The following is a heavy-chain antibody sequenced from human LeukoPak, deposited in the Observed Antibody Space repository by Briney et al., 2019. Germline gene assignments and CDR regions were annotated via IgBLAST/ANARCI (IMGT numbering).Heavy chain of an antibody. CDR3: ARGFYDSSGYSHDAFDA. CDR1: GYTFTSYTSYD. J-gene: IGHJ3*01. V-gene: IGHV1-8*01. CDR2: MNPTGGKT. Sequence: ASVKVSCKASGYTFTSYTSYDINWVRQASGQGLEWMGWMNPTGGKTGYAQMFQGRVTMTWDTSLNTVYMELSGLTSEDTAVYYCARGFYDSSGYSHDAFDAWGQGSMVTVSS. D-gene: IGHD3-22*01.